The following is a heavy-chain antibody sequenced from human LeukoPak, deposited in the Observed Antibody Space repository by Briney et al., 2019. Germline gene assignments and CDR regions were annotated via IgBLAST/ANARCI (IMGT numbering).Heavy chain of an antibody. V-gene: IGHV1-8*01. CDR3: ATDRTYWFDP. CDR1: GYTFTSYD. Sequence: ASVKVSCKASGYTFTSYDINWVRQATGQGLEWMGWMNPNSGNTGYAQKFQGRVTMTEDTSTDTAYMELSSLRSEDTAVYYCATDRTYWFDPWGQGTLVTVSS. J-gene: IGHJ5*02. D-gene: IGHD1-7*01. CDR2: MNPNSGNT.